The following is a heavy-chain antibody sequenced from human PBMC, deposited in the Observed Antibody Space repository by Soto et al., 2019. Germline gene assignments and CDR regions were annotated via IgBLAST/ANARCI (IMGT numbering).Heavy chain of an antibody. V-gene: IGHV4-61*01. D-gene: IGHD3-10*01. Sequence: PSQTLPLTCTVSGVSISSVSISTNYWSWIRQPPGKGLQWIGRIQYNGNTNYSPSLKSRLTISIDTSKNQFSLHLSSVTAADTAVYYGATIPYNKASFDYCGQGTLVTVSS. CDR1: GVSISSVSISTNY. CDR2: IQYNGNT. J-gene: IGHJ4*02. CDR3: ATIPYNKASFDY.